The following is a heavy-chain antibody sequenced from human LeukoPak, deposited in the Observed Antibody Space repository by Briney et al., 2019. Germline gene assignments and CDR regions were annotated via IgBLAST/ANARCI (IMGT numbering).Heavy chain of an antibody. Sequence: ASVKVSCKASGYTFTSCDINWVRQAPGQGLEWMGWMNPNSGKTGYARKFQGRVTITKNTSIKTAYMEVSSLGYEDTAIYYCARGRPGLASAGTYDFWGQGTLITVSS. V-gene: IGHV1-8*01. CDR3: ARGRPGLASAGTYDF. CDR2: MNPNSGKT. D-gene: IGHD6-13*01. CDR1: GYTFTSCD. J-gene: IGHJ4*02.